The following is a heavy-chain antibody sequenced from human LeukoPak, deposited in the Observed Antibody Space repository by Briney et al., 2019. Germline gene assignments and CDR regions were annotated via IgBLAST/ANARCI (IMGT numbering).Heavy chain of an antibody. D-gene: IGHD6-19*01. Sequence: SQTLPLTCTVSGGSISSGSYYWGWLRQPAGKGLEWIGRIYTSGSTNYNPSLKSRVTISVDTSKNQFSLKLSSVTAADTAVYYCARDSALYSSGWSNPLDYWGQGTLVTVSS. CDR3: ARDSALYSSGWSNPLDY. V-gene: IGHV4-61*02. J-gene: IGHJ4*02. CDR2: IYTSGST. CDR1: GGSISSGSYY.